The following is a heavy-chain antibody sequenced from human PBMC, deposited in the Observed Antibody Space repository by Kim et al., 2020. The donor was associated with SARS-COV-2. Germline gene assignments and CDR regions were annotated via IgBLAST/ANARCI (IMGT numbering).Heavy chain of an antibody. CDR3: ARGLLAAAGT. CDR1: GGSFSGYY. D-gene: IGHD6-13*01. V-gene: IGHV4-34*01. CDR2: INHSGST. Sequence: SETLSLTCAVYGGSFSGYYWSWIRQPPGKGLEWIGEINHSGSTNYNPSLKSRVTISVDTSKNQFSLKLSSVTAADTAVYYCARGLLAAAGTWGQGTLVT. J-gene: IGHJ4*02.